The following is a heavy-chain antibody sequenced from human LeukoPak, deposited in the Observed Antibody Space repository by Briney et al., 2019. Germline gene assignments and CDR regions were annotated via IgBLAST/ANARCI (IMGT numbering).Heavy chain of an antibody. CDR3: ARIRGTDEGADY. Sequence: PGGSLRLSCAASGLTFSGYWMTWVRQAPGKGLEWVANIKQDGVAKHYVESVKGRFAISRDNAKNSLYLQMNSLRVEDTALYYCARIRGTDEGADYGGLGTLVTVSS. V-gene: IGHV3-7*01. J-gene: IGHJ4*02. CDR2: IKQDGVAK. D-gene: IGHD1-7*01. CDR1: GLTFSGYW.